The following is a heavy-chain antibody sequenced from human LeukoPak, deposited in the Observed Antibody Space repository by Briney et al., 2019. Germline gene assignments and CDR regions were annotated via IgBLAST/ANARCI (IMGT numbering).Heavy chain of an antibody. CDR2: ISYDGSNK. V-gene: IGHV3-30*04. CDR3: ASSTVTSYIDY. D-gene: IGHD4-17*01. J-gene: IGHJ4*02. CDR1: GFTFSSYA. Sequence: GGSLRLSCAASGFTFSSYAMHWIRQAPGKGLEWVAVISYDGSNKYYADSVKGRFTISRDNSKNTLYLQMNSLRAEDTAVYYCASSTVTSYIDYWGQGTLVTDSS.